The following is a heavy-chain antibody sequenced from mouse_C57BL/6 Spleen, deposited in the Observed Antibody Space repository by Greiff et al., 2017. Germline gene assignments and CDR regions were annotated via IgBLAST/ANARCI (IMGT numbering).Heavy chain of an antibody. CDR1: GYTFTSYW. Sequence: QVQLKQPGAELVMPGASVKLSCKASGYTFTSYWMHWVKQRPGQGLEWIGEIDPSDSYTNYNQKFKGKSTLTVDKSSSTAYMQLSSLTSEDSAVYYCARLGYYGNYNYAMDYWGQGTSVTVSS. V-gene: IGHV1-69*01. D-gene: IGHD2-1*01. J-gene: IGHJ4*01. CDR2: IDPSDSYT. CDR3: ARLGYYGNYNYAMDY.